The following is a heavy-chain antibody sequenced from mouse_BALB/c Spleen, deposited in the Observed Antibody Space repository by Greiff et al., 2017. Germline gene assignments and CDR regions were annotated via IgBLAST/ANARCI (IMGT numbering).Heavy chain of an antibody. CDR3: ARQDYAPFAY. CDR1: GFTFSSYT. D-gene: IGHD1-1*02. V-gene: IGHV5-12-2*01. J-gene: IGHJ3*01. Sequence: EVQGVESGGGLVQPGGSLKLSCAASGFTFSSYTMSWVRQTPEKRLEWVAYISNGGGSTYYPDTVKGRFTISRDNAKNTLYLQMSSLKSEDTAMYYCARQDYAPFAYWGQGTLVTVSA. CDR2: ISNGGGST.